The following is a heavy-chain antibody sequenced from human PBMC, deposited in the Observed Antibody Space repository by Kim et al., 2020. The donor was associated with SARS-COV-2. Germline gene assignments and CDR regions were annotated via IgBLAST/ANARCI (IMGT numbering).Heavy chain of an antibody. Sequence: FTISRDNAKNSLYLQMNSLRAEDTALYYCAKDSFVEATGTTVPRGFYDYWGQGTLVTVSS. J-gene: IGHJ4*02. V-gene: IGHV3-9*01. CDR3: AKDSFVEATGTTVPRGFYDY. D-gene: IGHD1-1*01.